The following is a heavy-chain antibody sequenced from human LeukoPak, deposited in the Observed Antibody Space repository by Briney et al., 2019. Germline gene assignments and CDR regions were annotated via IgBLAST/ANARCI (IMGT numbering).Heavy chain of an antibody. D-gene: IGHD4-17*01. V-gene: IGHV3-23*01. CDR3: AKKVLTATTWYFDY. CDR2: ISGSGGST. Sequence: GGTLRLSCAASGFTFSGYGMSWVRQAPGKGLEWVSAISGSGGSTYYADSVKGRFTISRDNSKNTLYLQMNSLRAEDTAVYYCAKKVLTATTWYFDYWGQGTLVTVSS. J-gene: IGHJ4*02. CDR1: GFTFSGYG.